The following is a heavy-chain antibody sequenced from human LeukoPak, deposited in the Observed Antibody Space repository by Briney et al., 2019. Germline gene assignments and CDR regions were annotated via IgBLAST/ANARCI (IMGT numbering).Heavy chain of an antibody. CDR3: ARVAKSDYDIGLSWFDP. D-gene: IGHD3-22*01. CDR1: GGTFSSYA. Sequence: GASVKVSCKASGGTFSSYAISWVRQAPGQGLEWMGGIIPIFGTANYAQKFQGRVTITADESTSTAYMELSSLRSEDTAVYYSARVAKSDYDIGLSWFDPWGQGTLVTVSS. J-gene: IGHJ5*02. V-gene: IGHV1-69*13. CDR2: IIPIFGTA.